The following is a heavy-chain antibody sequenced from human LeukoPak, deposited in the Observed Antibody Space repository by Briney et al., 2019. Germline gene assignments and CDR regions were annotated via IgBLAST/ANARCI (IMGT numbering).Heavy chain of an antibody. V-gene: IGHV1-18*01. CDR2: INTYNGNT. Sequence: GASVKVSCKASGYTFTSYGISWVRQAPGQGLEWMGWINTYNGNTKYAQKLQGRVTMTTDTSASTAYMEVRSLRSDDTAVYYCARDLVHHRLLATNYNWFDPWGQGTLVTVSS. J-gene: IGHJ5*02. CDR1: GYTFTSYG. CDR3: ARDLVHHRLLATNYNWFDP. D-gene: IGHD2-8*01.